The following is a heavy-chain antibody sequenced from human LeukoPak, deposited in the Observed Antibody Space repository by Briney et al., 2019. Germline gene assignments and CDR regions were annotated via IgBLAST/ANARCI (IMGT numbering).Heavy chain of an antibody. J-gene: IGHJ4*02. CDR1: GYTFTGDY. D-gene: IGHD3-9*01. CDR2: INPNSGGT. V-gene: IGHV1-2*02. Sequence: ASVKVSCKASGYTFTGDYMHWVRQAPGQGLEWVGWINPNSGGTNYEQKFQGRVTMTRDTSNSTAYMELSTVRSDDTAVYYCARGSGVAHYDILAGYNDYWGQGTLVTVSS. CDR3: ARGSGVAHYDILAGYNDY.